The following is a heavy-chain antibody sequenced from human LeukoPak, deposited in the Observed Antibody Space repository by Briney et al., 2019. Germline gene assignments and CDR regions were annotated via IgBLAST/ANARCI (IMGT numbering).Heavy chain of an antibody. CDR1: GFTFSSYS. CDR2: ISSSSSTI. CDR3: ASLQGYCSSTSCYAIYYGMDV. J-gene: IGHJ6*02. V-gene: IGHV3-48*01. D-gene: IGHD2-2*01. Sequence: PGGSLRLSCAASGFTFSSYSMNWVHQAPGKGLEWVSYISSSSSTIYYADSVKGRFTISRDNAKNSLYLQMNSLRAEDTAVYYCASLQGYCSSTSCYAIYYGMDVWGQGTTVTVSS.